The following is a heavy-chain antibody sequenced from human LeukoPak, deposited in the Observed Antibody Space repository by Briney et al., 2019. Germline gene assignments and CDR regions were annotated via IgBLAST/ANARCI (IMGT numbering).Heavy chain of an antibody. J-gene: IGHJ4*02. Sequence: ASVKVSCKASGYTFTSYGSSWVRQAPGQGLEWMGWISAYNGNTNYAQKLQGRVTMTTDTSTSTADMELRSLRSEDTAVYYCARGSMVDPFAYWGQGTLVTVSS. CDR2: ISAYNGNT. CDR3: ARGSMVDPFAY. D-gene: IGHD4/OR15-4a*01. V-gene: IGHV1-18*01. CDR1: GYTFTSYG.